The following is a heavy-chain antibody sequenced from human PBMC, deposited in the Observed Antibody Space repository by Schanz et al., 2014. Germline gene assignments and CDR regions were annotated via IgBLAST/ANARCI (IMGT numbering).Heavy chain of an antibody. V-gene: IGHV1-18*01. CDR1: GYTFSSYG. Sequence: QVQLVQSGAEVKKPGASVKVSCKTSGYTFSSYGITWVRQAPGQGLEWMGWISPYNGNTNYAPKVQGRVTVTTDTSTSTVYMELRSLTSDDTAVYFCARGRHDYGDPQTFDYWGQGTLVTVSS. CDR3: ARGRHDYGDPQTFDY. D-gene: IGHD4-17*01. J-gene: IGHJ4*02. CDR2: ISPYNGNT.